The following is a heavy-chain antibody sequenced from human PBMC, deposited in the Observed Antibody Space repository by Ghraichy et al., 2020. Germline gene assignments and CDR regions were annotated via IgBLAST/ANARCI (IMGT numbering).Heavy chain of an antibody. Sequence: GESLNISCAASGFTFSDHYMDWVRQAPGKGLEWVGRTRNKANSYTTEYAASVKGRFTISRDDSKNSLYLQMNSLKTEDTAVYYCARGPREPYGGYRSGRSSSSVGGTDYWGQGTLVTVSS. D-gene: IGHD5-12*01. J-gene: IGHJ4*02. CDR3: ARGPREPYGGYRSGRSSSSVGGTDY. CDR1: GFTFSDHY. V-gene: IGHV3-72*01. CDR2: TRNKANSYTT.